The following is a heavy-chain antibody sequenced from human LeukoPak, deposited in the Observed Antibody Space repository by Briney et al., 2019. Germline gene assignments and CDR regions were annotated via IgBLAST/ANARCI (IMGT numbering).Heavy chain of an antibody. J-gene: IGHJ4*02. CDR1: GFTFSNFW. CDR2: IHPEGNEK. CDR3: ARGDAFSGDH. V-gene: IGHV3-7*04. Sequence: GGSLRLSCAVSGFTFSNFWMSWVRQAPGRGLEWVANIHPEGNEKFHVESVKGRFTISRDNAKNSLFLQMNGLRVEDTAVYYCARGDAFSGDHWGQGTLVTVSS.